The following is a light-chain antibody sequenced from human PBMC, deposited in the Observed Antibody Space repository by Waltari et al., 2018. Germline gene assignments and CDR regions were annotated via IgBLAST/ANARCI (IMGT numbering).Light chain of an antibody. CDR1: QSIRSY. Sequence: DIQMTQSPSSLSASVGDRVTITCRASQSIRSYLNWYQQKPWKAPKVLIYAASSLQSGVPSRFSGSGSGTDFSLTISSLQPEDFATYYCQQSFGTPYTFGQGTKLEI. J-gene: IGKJ2*01. CDR2: AAS. CDR3: QQSFGTPYT. V-gene: IGKV1-39*01.